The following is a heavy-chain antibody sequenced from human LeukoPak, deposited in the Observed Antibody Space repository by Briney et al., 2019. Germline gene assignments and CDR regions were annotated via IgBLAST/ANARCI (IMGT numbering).Heavy chain of an antibody. V-gene: IGHV3-23*01. CDR3: AKGANSDTRYYFVY. CDR2: ISASGGTI. CDR1: GFTFGSYA. Sequence: GGSLRLSCAASGFTFGSYAMSWVRQAPGKGLEWVSSISASGGTIYYADSVKGRFTISRDNSKNTLFLQMKSLRVEHTAIYYCAKGANSDTRYYFVYWGQGSLVTVSS. D-gene: IGHD1-26*01. J-gene: IGHJ4*02.